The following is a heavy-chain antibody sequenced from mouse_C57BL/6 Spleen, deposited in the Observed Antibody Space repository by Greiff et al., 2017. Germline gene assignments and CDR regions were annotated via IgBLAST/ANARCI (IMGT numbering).Heavy chain of an antibody. D-gene: IGHD2-4*01. Sequence: VQLQQSGAELVMPGASVKLSCKASGYTFTSYWMHWVKQRPGQGLEWIGEIDPSDSYTNYNQKFKGKSTLTVDKSSSTAYMQLSSLTSEDSAVYYCARRGYDSYYFDYWGQGTTLTVSS. J-gene: IGHJ2*01. CDR2: IDPSDSYT. CDR1: GYTFTSYW. CDR3: ARRGYDSYYFDY. V-gene: IGHV1-69*01.